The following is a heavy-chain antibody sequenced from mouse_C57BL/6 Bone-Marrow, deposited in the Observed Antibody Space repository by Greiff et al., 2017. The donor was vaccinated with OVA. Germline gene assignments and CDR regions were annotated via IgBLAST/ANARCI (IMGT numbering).Heavy chain of an antibody. CDR2: ISNLAYSI. CDR3: ARQGHYGSRGFAY. CDR1: GFTFSDYG. D-gene: IGHD1-1*01. V-gene: IGHV5-15*01. J-gene: IGHJ3*01. Sequence: EVHLVEPGGGLVQPGGSLKLSCAASGFTFSDYGMAWVRQAPRKGPEWVAFISNLAYSIYYADTVTGRFTLSIDTATNTLYLELSSLRSEDTAMYYCARQGHYGSRGFAYWGQGTMVTVSA.